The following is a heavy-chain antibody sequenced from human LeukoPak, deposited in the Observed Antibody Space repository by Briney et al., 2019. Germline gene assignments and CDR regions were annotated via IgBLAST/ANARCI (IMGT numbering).Heavy chain of an antibody. CDR3: ARLDAAGRVLND. V-gene: IGHV3-7*01. CDR1: AFSFISYS. CDR2: VNIDGTEQ. Sequence: GGSLRLSCASSAFSFISYSISWVRQAPGKGLEWVANVNIDGTEQHFVDSVEGRFTISRDNAKRSLFLQMNSLRADDTAVYYCARLDAAGRVLNDWGQGTMVSVSS. J-gene: IGHJ3*01. D-gene: IGHD2-15*01.